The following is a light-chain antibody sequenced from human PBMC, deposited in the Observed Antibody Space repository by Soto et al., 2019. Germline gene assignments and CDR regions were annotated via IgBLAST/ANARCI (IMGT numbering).Light chain of an antibody. CDR2: GAS. CDR3: QQDGRSPWT. CDR1: QSVSSSY. Sequence: EIVLTQSPGTLSLSPGDRATLSCRASQSVSSSYLAWYQQKPGQAPRLLLYGASSRATGVPDRFSGSGCGTEVAVTISRLEAEDLVVYYCQQDGRSPWTFGHGTKVEI. J-gene: IGKJ1*01. V-gene: IGKV3-20*01.